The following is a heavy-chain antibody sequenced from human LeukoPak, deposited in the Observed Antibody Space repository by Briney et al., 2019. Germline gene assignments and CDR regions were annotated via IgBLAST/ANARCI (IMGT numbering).Heavy chain of an antibody. V-gene: IGHV4-34*01. Sequence: SETLSLTCAVYGGSFSGYYWSWIRQPPGKELEWIGEINHSGSTNYNPSLKSRVTISVDTSKNQFSLKLSSVTAADTAVYYCASWGRWASIVPHWFDPWGQGTLVTVSS. CDR3: ASWGRWASIVPHWFDP. CDR1: GGSFSGYY. CDR2: INHSGST. D-gene: IGHD3-16*01. J-gene: IGHJ5*02.